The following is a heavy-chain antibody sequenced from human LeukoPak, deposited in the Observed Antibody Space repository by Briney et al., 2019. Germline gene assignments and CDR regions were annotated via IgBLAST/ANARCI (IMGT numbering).Heavy chain of an antibody. CDR3: AKGQVFQCDY. V-gene: IGHV3-7*03. Sequence: GGSLRLSCAASGFTFSSHWMSWVRQAPGKGLEWGANIKQDGSNKYYADSVKGRFTISRGNSKNTLYLQMNSLRAEDTAVYYCAKGQVFQCDYWGQGTLVTVSS. D-gene: IGHD2/OR15-2a*01. J-gene: IGHJ4*02. CDR2: IKQDGSNK. CDR1: GFTFSSHW.